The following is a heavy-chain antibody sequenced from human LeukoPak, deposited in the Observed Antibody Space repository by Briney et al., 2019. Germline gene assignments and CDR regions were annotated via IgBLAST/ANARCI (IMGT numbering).Heavy chain of an antibody. CDR3: Y. J-gene: IGHJ4*02. V-gene: IGHV3-30*02. Sequence: GGSLRLSCAASGFTFSYYGFPWVRQAPGKGLEWVAFIRYDGNDKFYADSVKGRFTISRDNSKSTLYVQLNSPRVEDTAVIFDYWGQGTLVTVAS. CDR2: IRYDGNDK. CDR1: GFTFSYYG.